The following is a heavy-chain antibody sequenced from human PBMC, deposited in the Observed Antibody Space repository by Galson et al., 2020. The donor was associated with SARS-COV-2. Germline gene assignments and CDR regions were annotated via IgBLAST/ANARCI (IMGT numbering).Heavy chain of an antibody. J-gene: IGHJ3*02. Sequence: GSLRLSCAASGFTFSTYGMNWVRQAPGKGLEWVSYIGSSSTPIYFADSVKGRFTISRDNAKNSLYLQMISLRDEDTAVYYCARVVGRDAFDIWGQGTMVTVSS. D-gene: IGHD2-15*01. CDR3: ARVVGRDAFDI. V-gene: IGHV3-48*02. CDR1: GFTFSTYG. CDR2: IGSSSTPI.